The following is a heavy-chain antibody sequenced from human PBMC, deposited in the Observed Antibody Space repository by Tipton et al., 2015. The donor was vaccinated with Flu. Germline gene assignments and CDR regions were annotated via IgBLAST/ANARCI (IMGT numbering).Heavy chain of an antibody. D-gene: IGHD6-13*01. J-gene: IGHJ1*01. V-gene: IGHV4-61*02. CDR1: GGSISSDSYY. CDR3: ARYTSSWDPPRD. CDR2: IYTSGST. Sequence: TLSLTCTVSGGSISSDSYYWSWIRQPAGKGLEWIGRIYTSGSTNYNPSLKSRITISLDTSQNQFSLKLSSVTAADTAVYYCARYTSSWDPPRDWGQGTLVNVSS.